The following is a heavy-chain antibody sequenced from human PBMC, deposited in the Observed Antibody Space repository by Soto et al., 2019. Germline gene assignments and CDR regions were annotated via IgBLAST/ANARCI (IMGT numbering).Heavy chain of an antibody. Sequence: GASVKVSCKASGGTFSSYAISWVRQAPGQGLEWMGGIIPIFGTANYAQKFQGRVTITADESTSTAYMELSSLRSEDTAVYYCARSSREGSSWHYYYGMDVWGQGTTVTVSS. CDR3: ARSSREGSSWHYYYGMDV. V-gene: IGHV1-69*13. D-gene: IGHD6-13*01. CDR2: IIPIFGTA. J-gene: IGHJ6*02. CDR1: GGTFSSYA.